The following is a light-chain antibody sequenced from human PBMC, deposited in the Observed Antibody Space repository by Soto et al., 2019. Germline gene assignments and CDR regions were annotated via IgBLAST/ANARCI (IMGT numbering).Light chain of an antibody. CDR3: LSFKNKRNHV. Sequence: LTQPSSLSRSPGQSITISCTGTSSDIGSYDYVSWFQQHSGKAPKLMISEVNNRPSGVSNRFSGSKYGNTAYLTISGLQVEDEDEYFCLSFKNKRNHVFGNGKKVNVL. CDR1: SSDIGSYDY. CDR2: EVN. J-gene: IGLJ1*01. V-gene: IGLV2-14*01.